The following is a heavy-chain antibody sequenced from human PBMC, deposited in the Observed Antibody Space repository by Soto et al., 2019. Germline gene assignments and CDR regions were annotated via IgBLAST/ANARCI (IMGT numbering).Heavy chain of an antibody. Sequence: GGSLRLSCAASGFTFSNAWMNWVRQAPGKGLEWVGRIKSKTDGGTTDYAAPVKGRFTISRDDSKNTLYLQMNSLKTEDTAVYYCTTDQSRITIFGVVIMDYWGQGTLVTVSS. D-gene: IGHD3-3*01. CDR2: IKSKTDGGTT. V-gene: IGHV3-15*07. CDR1: GFTFSNAW. CDR3: TTDQSRITIFGVVIMDY. J-gene: IGHJ4*02.